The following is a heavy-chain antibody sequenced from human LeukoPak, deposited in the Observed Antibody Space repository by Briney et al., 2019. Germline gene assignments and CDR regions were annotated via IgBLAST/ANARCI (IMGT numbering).Heavy chain of an antibody. J-gene: IGHJ4*02. CDR3: ARGAYSNYLSVGY. Sequence: PSETLPLTRAIPGGSIPSYYWSWIRQTPRKGLEWIGYLLYSGSTNYNPSLKGRVTMSIDTSKNQFSQKLRSVTAADTAVYYCARGAYSNYLSVGYWGQGILVTVSS. CDR1: GGSIPSYY. D-gene: IGHD4-11*01. V-gene: IGHV4-59*01. CDR2: LLYSGST.